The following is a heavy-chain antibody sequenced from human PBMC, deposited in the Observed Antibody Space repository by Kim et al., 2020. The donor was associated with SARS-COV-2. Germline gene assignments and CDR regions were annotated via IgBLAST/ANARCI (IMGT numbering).Heavy chain of an antibody. CDR3: TKDLTPGGADV. D-gene: IGHD2-15*01. Sequence: GGSLRLSCAVSGITFEKYAMHWVRQVPGKGLEWVAGFSLDSNRIDYAASVKGRFTISRDAAKNSLYLQMSSLRAEDTALYYCTKDLTPGGADVWGQGTTVTVSS. CDR1: GITFEKYA. CDR2: FSLDSNRI. V-gene: IGHV3-9*01. J-gene: IGHJ6*02.